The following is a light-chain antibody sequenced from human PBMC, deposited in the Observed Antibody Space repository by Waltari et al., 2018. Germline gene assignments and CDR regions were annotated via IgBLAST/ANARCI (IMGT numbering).Light chain of an antibody. J-gene: IGLJ1*01. CDR3: CSYADSTTSSVV. Sequence: QSALTQPASVSGSPGQSITISCTGSSSYFGGYSLVSWYQQHPGKAPKLMIYAVTKRPSGVSHRFSGSKSGNTASLTISGLQTEDEADYYCCSYADSTTSSVVFGTGTKVIVL. CDR2: AVT. V-gene: IGLV2-23*02. CDR1: SSYFGGYSL.